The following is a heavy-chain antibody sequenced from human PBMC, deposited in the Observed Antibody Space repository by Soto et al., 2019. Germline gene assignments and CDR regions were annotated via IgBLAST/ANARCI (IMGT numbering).Heavy chain of an antibody. CDR2: IDYNGVT. CDR3: GKVLVGATGHTDSDS. V-gene: IGHV4-39*01. D-gene: IGHD2-15*01. CDR1: GGSMYRSGYY. Sequence: QVQLQESGPGLVKPSETLSLTCTVSGGSMYRSGYYWGWIRQPPGRGLEWIGNIDYNGVTYSNPPLKSRVTISRDTSKNQFSLKLTAVTAADTALYYCGKVLVGATGHTDSDSWGPGTLVAVSS. J-gene: IGHJ4*02.